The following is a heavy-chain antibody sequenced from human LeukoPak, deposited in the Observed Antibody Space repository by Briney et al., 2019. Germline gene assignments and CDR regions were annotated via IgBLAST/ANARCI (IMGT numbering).Heavy chain of an antibody. Sequence: ASVKVSCKASGYTFTSYGISWVRQAPGQGLEWMGWISAYNGNTNYAQKLQGRVTMTTDTSTSTAYMELRSLRSDDTAVYYCARDIRYLYCSSTSCRSTRDAFDIWGQGTMVTVSS. V-gene: IGHV1-18*01. CDR3: ARDIRYLYCSSTSCRSTRDAFDI. J-gene: IGHJ3*02. CDR1: GYTFTSYG. D-gene: IGHD2-2*01. CDR2: ISAYNGNT.